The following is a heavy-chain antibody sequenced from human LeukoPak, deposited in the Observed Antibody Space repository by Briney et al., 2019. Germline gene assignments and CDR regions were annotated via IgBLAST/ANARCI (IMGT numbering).Heavy chain of an antibody. CDR1: GFSFTSYS. D-gene: IGHD1-26*01. J-gene: IGHJ4*02. CDR2: ISISSSPI. V-gene: IGHV3-48*01. CDR3: ASIVGAADC. Sequence: PGGSLRLSCAASGFSFTSYSMSWVRQAPGKGLEWISYISISSSPIFYADSVEGRFTISRDNVKKTLYLQMNSLRAEDTAAYYSASIVGAADCWGRGTLVTVSS.